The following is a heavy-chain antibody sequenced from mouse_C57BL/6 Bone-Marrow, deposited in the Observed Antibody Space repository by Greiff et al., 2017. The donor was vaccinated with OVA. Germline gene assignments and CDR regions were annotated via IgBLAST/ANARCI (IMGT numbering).Heavy chain of an antibody. CDR2: IDPEDGDT. CDR1: AFNIKDYY. V-gene: IGHV14-1*01. D-gene: IGHD2-4*01. Sequence: VQLQQSGAELVRPWASVKLSCTASAFNIKDYYMHWVKQRPEQGLEWIGRIDPEDGDTEYAPKFHGKATMTADTSSNTAYLQLSSLTSEDTAVYYCTSDYDWYFDVWGTGTTVTVSS. J-gene: IGHJ1*03. CDR3: TSDYDWYFDV.